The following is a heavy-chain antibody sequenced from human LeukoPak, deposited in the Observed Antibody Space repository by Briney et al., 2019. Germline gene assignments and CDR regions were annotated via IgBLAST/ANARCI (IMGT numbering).Heavy chain of an antibody. V-gene: IGHV3-30*04. Sequence: GGPLRLSCAASGFTFSSYAMHWVRQAPGKGLEWVAVTSYDGSNKYYADSVKGRFTISRDNSKNTLYLQMNSLRAEDTAVYYCATYVRGDFDYWGQGTLVTVSS. J-gene: IGHJ4*02. CDR2: TSYDGSNK. CDR1: GFTFSSYA. CDR3: ATYVRGDFDY. D-gene: IGHD3-10*02.